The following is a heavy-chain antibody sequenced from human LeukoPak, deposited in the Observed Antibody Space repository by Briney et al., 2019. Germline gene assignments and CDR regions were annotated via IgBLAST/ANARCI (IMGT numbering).Heavy chain of an antibody. CDR2: IKQDGSEK. CDR3: ARVDGSGSYIYYYYMDV. CDR1: GFTFSSYW. J-gene: IGHJ6*03. Sequence: PGGSLRLSCGASGFTFSSYWMSWVRQAPGKGLEWVANIKQDGSEKYYVDSVKGRFTISRDNAKNSLYLHMNSLRAEDTAVYYCARVDGSGSYIYYYYMDVWGKGTTVTVSS. V-gene: IGHV3-7*01. D-gene: IGHD3-10*01.